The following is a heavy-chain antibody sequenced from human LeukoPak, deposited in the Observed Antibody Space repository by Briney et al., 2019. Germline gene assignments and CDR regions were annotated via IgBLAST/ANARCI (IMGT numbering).Heavy chain of an antibody. V-gene: IGHV4-34*01. Sequence: SETLSLTCAVYGGSFSGYYWSWIRQPPGKGLEWIGEINHSGSTNYNPSLKSRVTISVDTSKNQFSLKLSSVTAADTAVYYCARGPRTGYFDHLHHLYYMDVWGKGTTVTVSS. D-gene: IGHD3-9*01. CDR1: GGSFSGYY. CDR2: INHSGST. CDR3: ARGPRTGYFDHLHHLYYMDV. J-gene: IGHJ6*03.